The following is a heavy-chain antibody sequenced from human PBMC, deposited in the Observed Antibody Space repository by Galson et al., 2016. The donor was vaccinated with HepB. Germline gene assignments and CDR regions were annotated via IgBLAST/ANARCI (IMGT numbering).Heavy chain of an antibody. CDR2: IKSKTDGGTT. J-gene: IGHJ2*01. V-gene: IGHV3-15*01. CDR3: TILTHLLLGATPADWYFDL. CDR1: GFTFINAW. D-gene: IGHD2-21*01. Sequence: SLRLSCAASGFTFINAWMTWVRQAPGKGLEWVAHIKSKTDGGTTDYAAPVKGRFTVSRDDSKTTVYLQMNSLKTEDTAVYYCTILTHLLLGATPADWYFDLWGRGTLVTVSS.